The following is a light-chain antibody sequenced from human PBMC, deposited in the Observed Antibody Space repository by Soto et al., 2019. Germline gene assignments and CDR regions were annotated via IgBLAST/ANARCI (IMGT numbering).Light chain of an antibody. CDR2: GAS. CDR1: RSVSSSY. Sequence: EIVLTQSPGTLSLSPGERATLSCRASRSVSSSYLAWYQQKPGQAPRLLIYGASSRATGIPDRFSGSGSGTDFTLTISRLEPEDFAVYYCQQYGSSPSLTFGQGTKVEIK. CDR3: QQYGSSPSLT. J-gene: IGKJ1*01. V-gene: IGKV3-20*01.